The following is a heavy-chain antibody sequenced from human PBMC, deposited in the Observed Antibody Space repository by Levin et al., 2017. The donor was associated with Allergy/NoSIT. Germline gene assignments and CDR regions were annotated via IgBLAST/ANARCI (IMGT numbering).Heavy chain of an antibody. CDR3: ARSEGYCSGGSCYQGASYYYYGMDV. Sequence: LSLTCAASGFTVSSNYMSWVRQAPGKGLEWVSVIYSGGSTYYADSVKGRFTISRDNSKNTLYLQMNSLRAEDTAVYYCARSEGYCSGGSCYQGASYYYYGMDVWGQGTTVTVSS. V-gene: IGHV3-53*01. CDR1: GFTVSSNY. CDR2: IYSGGST. J-gene: IGHJ6*02. D-gene: IGHD2-15*01.